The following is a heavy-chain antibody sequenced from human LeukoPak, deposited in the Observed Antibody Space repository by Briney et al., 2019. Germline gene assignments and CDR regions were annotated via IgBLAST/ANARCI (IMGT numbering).Heavy chain of an antibody. Sequence: PSETLSLTCSVSGGSISSFYRTWIRQPPGKGLEWIGYVFYSGTTNYNPSLKSRVTMSVDTSKSQFSLNLSSVTAADTAVYYCASHSYSANYYRSHWGQGTLVIVSS. CDR2: VFYSGTT. CDR1: GGSISSFY. V-gene: IGHV4-59*01. CDR3: ASHSYSANYYRSH. D-gene: IGHD4/OR15-4a*01. J-gene: IGHJ4*02.